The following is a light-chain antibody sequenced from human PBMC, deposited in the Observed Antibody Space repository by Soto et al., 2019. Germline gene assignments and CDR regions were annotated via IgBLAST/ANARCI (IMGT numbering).Light chain of an antibody. CDR2: DVS. V-gene: IGLV2-14*03. J-gene: IGLJ3*02. Sequence: QSALTQPASVSGSPGQSITISCTGTSSDAGNYDYVSWYQHHPGNAPQLIIFDVSNRPSGVSNRFSGSKSGNTASLTISGLQAEDEADYYCSSYTTNSTWVFGGGTQLTVL. CDR3: SSYTTNSTWV. CDR1: SSDAGNYDY.